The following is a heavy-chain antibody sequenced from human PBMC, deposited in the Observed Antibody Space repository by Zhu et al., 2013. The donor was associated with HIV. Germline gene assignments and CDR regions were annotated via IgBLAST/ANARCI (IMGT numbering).Heavy chain of an antibody. CDR3: ASGGSGRNYYYFGMDV. D-gene: IGHD2-15*01. J-gene: IGHJ6*02. V-gene: IGHV1-46*01. CDR1: GYTLINYY. Sequence: QVQLVQSGAEVKKPGASVKVSCKASGYTLINYYIHWVRQAPGQGLEWMGKINPIGVSTSYTHQFQGRVTMTRDTSTNTVYMELRSLRSEDTAVYYCASGGSGRNYYYFGMDVWGQGTTVTVSS. CDR2: INPIGVST.